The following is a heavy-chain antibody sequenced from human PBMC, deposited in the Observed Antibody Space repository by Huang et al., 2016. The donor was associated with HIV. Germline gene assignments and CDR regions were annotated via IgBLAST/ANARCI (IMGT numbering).Heavy chain of an antibody. CDR1: GDSFTSLP. CDR2: FVPRLVSA. J-gene: IGHJ4*02. Sequence: QVHLVQSGAEVKKPGSSVKVSCKASGDSFTSLPINWVRQAPGQGVEGRGGFVPRLVSATYAQEVRGRVTISADESTSTSYMELSRLRSDDTAMYYCATSTPMLGESGGWSGKVVITENVPYVDWGQGTLVTVSS. V-gene: IGHV1-69*01. D-gene: IGHD3-22*01. CDR3: ATSTPMLGESGGWSGKVVITENVPYVD.